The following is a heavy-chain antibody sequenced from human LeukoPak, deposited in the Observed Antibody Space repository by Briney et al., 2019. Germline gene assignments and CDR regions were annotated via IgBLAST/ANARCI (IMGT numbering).Heavy chain of an antibody. J-gene: IGHJ4*02. CDR2: IDWDDDK. Sequence: SGPTLVNPTQTLTLTCTVSGFSLPTIGLCMTWIRQPPAKALEWLALIDWDDDKYYSTSLKTRLTISKDTSKNQVVLTMTNMDPADTATYYCARISRDDYGDYDYFDYWGQGTLVTVSS. V-gene: IGHV2-70*01. CDR1: GFSLPTIGLC. CDR3: ARISRDDYGDYDYFDY. D-gene: IGHD4-17*01.